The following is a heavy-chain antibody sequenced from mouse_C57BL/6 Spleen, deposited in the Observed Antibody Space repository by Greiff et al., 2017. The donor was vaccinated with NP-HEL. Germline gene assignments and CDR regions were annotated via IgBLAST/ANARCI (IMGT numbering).Heavy chain of an antibody. CDR3: ARVGLKLAYFDY. CDR1: GFTFSDYG. J-gene: IGHJ2*01. V-gene: IGHV5-17*01. D-gene: IGHD3-1*01. CDR2: ISSGSSTI. Sequence: EVKLMESGGGLVKPGGSLKLSCAASGFTFSDYGMHWVRQAPEKGLEWVAYISSGSSTIYYADTVKGRFTISRDNAKNTLFLQMTSLRSEDTAMYYCARVGLKLAYFDYWGQGTTLTVSS.